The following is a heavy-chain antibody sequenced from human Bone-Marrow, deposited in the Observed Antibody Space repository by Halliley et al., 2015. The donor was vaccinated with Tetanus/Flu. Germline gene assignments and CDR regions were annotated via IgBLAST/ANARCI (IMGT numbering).Heavy chain of an antibody. CDR2: ITGSGMTT. Sequence: SLRLSCATSGFTFSSHAMSWVRQAPGKGLEWVSGITGSGMTTDYADSGKGHFTISRDNSRNILSPQINSLGAEDTALNFCAKGPYASGSSFFDRWGQGTLVTVSS. J-gene: IGHJ4*02. CDR1: GFTFSSHA. CDR3: AKGPYASGSSFFDR. V-gene: IGHV3-23*01. D-gene: IGHD3-10*01.